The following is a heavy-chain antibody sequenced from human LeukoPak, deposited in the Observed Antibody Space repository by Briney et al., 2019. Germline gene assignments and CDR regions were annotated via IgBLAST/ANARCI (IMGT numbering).Heavy chain of an antibody. CDR1: GCTFTGYY. Sequence: ASVKVSCKASGCTFTGYYMHWVRQAPGQGLEWMGWINPNSGGTNYAQKFQGRVTMTRDTSISTAYMELSRLRSDDTAVYYCAKEAYYYDSSGYSVAAEYFQHWGQGTLVTVSS. J-gene: IGHJ1*01. CDR3: AKEAYYYDSSGYSVAAEYFQH. D-gene: IGHD3-22*01. CDR2: INPNSGGT. V-gene: IGHV1-2*02.